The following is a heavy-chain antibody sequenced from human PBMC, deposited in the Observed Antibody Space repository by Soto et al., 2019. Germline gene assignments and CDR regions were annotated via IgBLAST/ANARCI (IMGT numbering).Heavy chain of an antibody. J-gene: IGHJ4*02. CDR1: GFSFDDHA. CDR2: ISWDSDDI. CDR3: AKSGLAVLTSSYFAS. Sequence: EVQLVESGGDLVQPGRSLRLSCAASGFSFDDHAIHWVRQAPGKGLEWVSGISWDSDDIAYADSVKGRFTMSRDNAKNSVYLQMTSLRAEDTALYSCAKSGLAVLTSSYFASWGPGTLVTVSS. V-gene: IGHV3-9*01. D-gene: IGHD3-22*01.